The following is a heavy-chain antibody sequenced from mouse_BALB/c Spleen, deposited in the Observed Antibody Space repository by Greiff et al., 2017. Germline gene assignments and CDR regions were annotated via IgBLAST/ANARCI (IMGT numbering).Heavy chain of an antibody. CDR3: ARLLRPAWFAY. Sequence: DVKLVESGGGLVKPGGSLKLSCAASGFTFSSYAMSWVRQTPEKRLEWVASISSGGSTYYPDSVKGRFTISRDNARNILYLQMSSLRSEDTAMYYCARLLRPAWFAYWGQGTLVTVSA. CDR2: ISSGGST. CDR1: GFTFSSYA. V-gene: IGHV5-6-5*01. D-gene: IGHD1-2*01. J-gene: IGHJ3*01.